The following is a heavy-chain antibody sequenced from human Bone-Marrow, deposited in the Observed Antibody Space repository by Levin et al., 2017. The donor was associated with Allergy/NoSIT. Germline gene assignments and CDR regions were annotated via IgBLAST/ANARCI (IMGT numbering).Heavy chain of an antibody. V-gene: IGHV3-7*03. CDR1: GFTFNYYW. CDR2: VKQDGTEK. Sequence: GGSLRLSCAASGFTFNYYWMTWVRQPPGKGLEWLATVKQDGTEKYYVDSLKSRFTISRDNAKESVYLQMDNLRHDDTAAYYCARGLWYFARGTLEIWGQGTRVNVSS. J-gene: IGHJ3*01. CDR3: ARGLWYFARGTLEI. D-gene: IGHD4/OR15-4a*01.